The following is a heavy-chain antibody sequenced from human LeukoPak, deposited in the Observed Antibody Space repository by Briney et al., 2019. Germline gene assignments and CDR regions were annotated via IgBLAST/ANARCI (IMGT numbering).Heavy chain of an antibody. Sequence: PSETLSLTCTVSGDSISSGTYYWGWIRQPPGKGLEWIGIVFDSGSTGYNPSLKSRVTISVDTSKKQFSLKLSSMTAADTAIYYCARLHRRNPGPDYWGQGTRVTVSS. CDR1: GDSISSGTYY. CDR3: ARLHRRNPGPDY. V-gene: IGHV4-39*01. D-gene: IGHD1-14*01. J-gene: IGHJ4*02. CDR2: VFDSGST.